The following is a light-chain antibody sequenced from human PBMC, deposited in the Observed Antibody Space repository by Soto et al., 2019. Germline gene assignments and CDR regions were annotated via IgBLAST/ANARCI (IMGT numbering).Light chain of an antibody. Sequence: IVLTQSPGTLSLSPGDRATLSCRASQTITTLAWYQRKPGQAPRLLIYRVSSRATGVPDRFSGSGSGTDYTLTISRLEPEDFAVYYCQQYGKQPLTFGGGTKVDIK. CDR3: QQYGKQPLT. CDR2: RVS. V-gene: IGKV3-20*01. J-gene: IGKJ4*01. CDR1: QTITT.